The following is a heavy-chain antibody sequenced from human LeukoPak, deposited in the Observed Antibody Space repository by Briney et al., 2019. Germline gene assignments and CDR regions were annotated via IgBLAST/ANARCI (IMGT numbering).Heavy chain of an antibody. D-gene: IGHD3-10*01. CDR2: ISAYNGNT. Sequence: ASVKVSCKASGYSFTSYGISWVRQAPGQGLEWMGWISAYNGNTNYAQNLQGRVTMTTDTSASTAYMELSSLRSEDMAVYYCARGGSGVLWFGELSGDAFDIWGQGTMVTVSS. CDR1: GYSFTSYG. J-gene: IGHJ3*02. CDR3: ARGGSGVLWFGELSGDAFDI. V-gene: IGHV1-18*03.